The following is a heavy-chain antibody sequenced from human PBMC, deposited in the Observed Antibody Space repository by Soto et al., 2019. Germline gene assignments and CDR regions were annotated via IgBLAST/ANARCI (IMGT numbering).Heavy chain of an antibody. V-gene: IGHV2-5*02. D-gene: IGHD2-15*01. Sequence: QITLKESGPTLVKPTQTLTLTCNVSGVSLSTGGVGVGWIRQPPGKALGWLALIYWDDDQRTSPSLKSRLTITTHTSKNQVVLTMTNMAPEDTATYYCAHMRAAKFDYWGQGTLVTVSS. CDR3: AHMRAAKFDY. CDR1: GVSLSTGGVG. J-gene: IGHJ4*02. CDR2: IYWDDDQ.